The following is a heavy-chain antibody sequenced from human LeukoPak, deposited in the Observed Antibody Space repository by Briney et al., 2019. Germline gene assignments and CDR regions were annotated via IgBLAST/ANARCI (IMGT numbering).Heavy chain of an antibody. Sequence: GGSLRLSCAASGFTFSDYYMSWIRQAPGKGLEWVSYISSSGSTIYYADSVKGRFTISTDNAKNSLYLQMNSLRAEDTAVYYCARCIAAAYCGFDPWGQGTLVTVSS. D-gene: IGHD6-13*01. V-gene: IGHV3-11*01. CDR2: ISSSGSTI. CDR1: GFTFSDYY. CDR3: ARCIAAAYCGFDP. J-gene: IGHJ5*02.